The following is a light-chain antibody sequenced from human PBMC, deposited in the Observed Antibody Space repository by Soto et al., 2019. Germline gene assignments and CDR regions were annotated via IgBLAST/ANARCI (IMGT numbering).Light chain of an antibody. Sequence: QSALTQPASVSGSPGQSITSSCTGTSSDVGSYNLVSWYQQYPGKAPKVMIYEVSERPSGLSNRFSGSKSGNTASLTISGLQAEDEADYYCCSYAGSSTVVFGGGTKLTVL. CDR2: EVS. CDR3: CSYAGSSTVV. CDR1: SSDVGSYNL. V-gene: IGLV2-23*02. J-gene: IGLJ2*01.